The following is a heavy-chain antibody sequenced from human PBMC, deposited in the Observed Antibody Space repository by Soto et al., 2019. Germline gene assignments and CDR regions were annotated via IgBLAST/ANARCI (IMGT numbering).Heavy chain of an antibody. CDR1: GYTFTSYG. D-gene: IGHD3-3*01. CDR3: ARQDSTYYDFWSGYYSNWFDP. Sequence: GASVKVSCKASGYTFTSYGISWVRQAPGQGLEWMGWISAYDGNTNYAQKLQGRVTITTDTATSTAYMELRSLRSDDTAVYYCARQDSTYYDFWSGYYSNWFDPWGQGTLVTVSS. CDR2: ISAYDGNT. V-gene: IGHV1-18*01. J-gene: IGHJ5*02.